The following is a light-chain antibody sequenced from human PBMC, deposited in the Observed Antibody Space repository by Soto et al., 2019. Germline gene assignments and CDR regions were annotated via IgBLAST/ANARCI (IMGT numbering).Light chain of an antibody. Sequence: EIVMTQSPAMLSVSPGERATLSCRASQNVNNRLAWYQQKAGQPPRLLIYGASTRATGIPARFSGSGSGTECAPRISSLQSEDFAVYYGKHFKSWPLLFGQGTKVEI. V-gene: IGKV3-15*01. CDR3: KHFKSWPLL. J-gene: IGKJ1*01. CDR2: GAS. CDR1: QNVNNR.